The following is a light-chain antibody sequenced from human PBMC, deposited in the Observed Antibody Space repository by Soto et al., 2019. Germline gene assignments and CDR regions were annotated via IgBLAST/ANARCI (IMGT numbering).Light chain of an antibody. CDR1: RSNIGSKY. Sequence: QSVLTQPPSASGTPGQRVALPCSRSRSNIGSKYVNWYQQLRGTAPKVLIYGNNPGALGVPDRFSGSKFGTSASLAISGLQSEDEADYYCAAWDDGLNGFCVFGTRTKVTVL. V-gene: IGLV1-44*01. J-gene: IGLJ1*01. CDR2: GNN. CDR3: AAWDDGLNGFCV.